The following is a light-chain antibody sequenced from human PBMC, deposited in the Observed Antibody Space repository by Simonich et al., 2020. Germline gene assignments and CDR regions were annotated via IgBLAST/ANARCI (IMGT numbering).Light chain of an antibody. CDR2: EGS. CDR1: SSDVWSYNL. CDR3: CSYAGSSTLV. J-gene: IGLJ2*01. V-gene: IGLV2-23*01. Sequence: QSALTQPASVSGSPGQSITISCPVTSSDVWSYNLVSWYQQHPGKAPKLMIYEGSKRPSGVSNRFSGSKSGNTASLTISGLQAEDEADYYCCSYAGSSTLVFGGGTKLTVL.